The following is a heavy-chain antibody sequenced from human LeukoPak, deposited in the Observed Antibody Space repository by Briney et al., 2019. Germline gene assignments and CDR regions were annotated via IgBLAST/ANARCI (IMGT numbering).Heavy chain of an antibody. CDR1: GGSISSYY. CDR2: TYTSGST. J-gene: IGHJ3*02. V-gene: IGHV4-4*07. Sequence: SETLSLTCTVSGGSISSYYWSWIRQPAGKGLEWIGRTYTSGSTNYNPSLKSRVTMSVDTSKNQFSLKLSSVTAADTAVYYCARVSYSSGWIDAFDIWGQGTMVTVSS. D-gene: IGHD6-19*01. CDR3: ARVSYSSGWIDAFDI.